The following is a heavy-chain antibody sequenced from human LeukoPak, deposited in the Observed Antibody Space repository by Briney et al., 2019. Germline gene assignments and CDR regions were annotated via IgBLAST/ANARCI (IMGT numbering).Heavy chain of an antibody. V-gene: IGHV3-48*03. J-gene: IGHJ4*02. D-gene: IGHD2-21*01. CDR1: EFTFSSYE. Sequence: GGSLRLSCAASEFTFSSYEMNWVRQAPGKGLEWVSYISSGGDTIFYADSVKGRFTISRDNAKNSLYLQMNSLRAEDTAVYYCCGASFDSWGQGTLVTVSP. CDR2: ISSGGDTI. CDR3: CGASFDS.